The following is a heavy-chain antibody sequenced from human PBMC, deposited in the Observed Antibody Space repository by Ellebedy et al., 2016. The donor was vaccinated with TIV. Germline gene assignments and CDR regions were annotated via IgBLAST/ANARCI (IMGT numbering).Heavy chain of an antibody. J-gene: IGHJ6*02. CDR3: ARCHYDILTGLPSGMDV. CDR1: GGSISSGGYY. V-gene: IGHV4-31*03. D-gene: IGHD3-9*01. Sequence: MPSETLSLTCTVSGGSISSGGYYWSWIRQHPGKGLEWIRYIYYSVSTYYNPSLESRVTISLDTSKNQFSLRLSSVTAADTAVYYCARCHYDILTGLPSGMDVWGQGTTVTVSS. CDR2: IYYSVST.